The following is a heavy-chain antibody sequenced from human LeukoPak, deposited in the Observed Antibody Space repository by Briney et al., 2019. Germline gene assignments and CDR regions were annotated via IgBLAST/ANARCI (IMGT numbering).Heavy chain of an antibody. CDR2: ISDDGSKK. CDR3: AREKCSGGTCYSTVDY. V-gene: IGHV3-30-3*01. D-gene: IGHD2-15*01. CDR1: GFTFSSCA. J-gene: IGHJ4*02. Sequence: PGGSLRLSCAASGFTFSSCAMYWVRQAPGKGLEWVALISDDGSKKYYIDSVGRFTISRDNSKNTVYLQMDSLRVEDTAMYYCAREKCSGGTCYSTVDYWGQGTLVTVSS.